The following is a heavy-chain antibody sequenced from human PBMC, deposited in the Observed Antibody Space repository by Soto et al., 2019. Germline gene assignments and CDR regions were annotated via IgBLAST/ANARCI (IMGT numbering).Heavy chain of an antibody. CDR1: EFTFSNYA. D-gene: IGHD3-22*01. J-gene: IGHJ4*02. V-gene: IGHV3-23*01. CDR3: AKSPGMYYYDSSGYYHYDY. Sequence: GGSLRLSCAASEFTFSNYAMSWVRQAPGKGLEWVSAISYGGGTTYYADSVKGRFTISRDNSKNTLYLQMNSLRAEDTAVYYCAKSPGMYYYDSSGYYHYDYWGQGTLVTVSS. CDR2: ISYGGGTT.